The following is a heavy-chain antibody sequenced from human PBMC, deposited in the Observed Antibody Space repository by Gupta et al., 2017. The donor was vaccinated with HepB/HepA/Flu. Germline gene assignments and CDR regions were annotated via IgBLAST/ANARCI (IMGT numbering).Heavy chain of an antibody. D-gene: IGHD3-22*01. J-gene: IGHJ5*02. CDR3: AKTDYDSSGFYLYGWFDP. CDR2: IYHNGND. V-gene: IGHV4-31*03. Sequence: QVQLQEWRPGLVKPSQTLSLTCTVSGGSISNSCYYWSWIRQHPGKGLEWIGFIYHNGNDHYSPALKSRVTISVDTSKNQFSLKLTSVTAADTAVYYCAKTDYDSSGFYLYGWFDPWGQGTLVTVSS. CDR1: GGSISNSCYY.